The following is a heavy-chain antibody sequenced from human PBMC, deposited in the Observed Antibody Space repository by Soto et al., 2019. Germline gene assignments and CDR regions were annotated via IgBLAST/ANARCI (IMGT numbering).Heavy chain of an antibody. CDR2: VSHDGRNT. J-gene: IGHJ4*02. Sequence: GGSKIQSNASSELTIIDFARPWIRQNPGKGLEWVAVVSHDGRNTHYADSVKGRFTISRDSSKNTVSLEMTSLRAEDTAVYYCATGGRQWLVTSDFNYWGQGALVTVSS. V-gene: IGHV3-30*03. CDR1: ELTIIDFA. D-gene: IGHD6-19*01. CDR3: ATGGRQWLVTSDFNY.